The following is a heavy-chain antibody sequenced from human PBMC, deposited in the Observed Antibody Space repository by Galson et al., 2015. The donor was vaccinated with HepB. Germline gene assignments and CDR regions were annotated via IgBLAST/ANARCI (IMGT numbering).Heavy chain of an antibody. CDR3: ARDPSSGWGKTGFDP. D-gene: IGHD6-19*01. CDR1: GFTFSDYH. CDR2: ISSSSSYT. Sequence: SLRLSCAASGFTFSDYHMSWIRQAPGKGLEWVSYISSSSSYTNYADSVKGRFTISRDNAKNSLYLQMNSLRAEDTAVYYCARDPSSGWGKTGFDPWGQGTLVTVSS. V-gene: IGHV3-11*06. J-gene: IGHJ5*02.